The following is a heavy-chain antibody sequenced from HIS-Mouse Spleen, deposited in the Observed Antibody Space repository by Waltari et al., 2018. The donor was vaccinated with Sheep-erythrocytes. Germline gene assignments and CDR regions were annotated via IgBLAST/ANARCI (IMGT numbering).Heavy chain of an antibody. J-gene: IGHJ4*02. V-gene: IGHV3-21*01. CDR3: ARVASGATFDY. CDR1: GFTFRSYS. CDR2: ISSSSSYI. Sequence: EVQLVESGGGLVKPGGSLRLSCAASGFTFRSYSMNWVRQAPGKGLEWVSSISSSSSYIYYADSGKGRFTISRDNAKNSLYLQMNSLRAEDTAVYYCARVASGATFDYWGQGTLVTVSS. D-gene: IGHD1-26*01.